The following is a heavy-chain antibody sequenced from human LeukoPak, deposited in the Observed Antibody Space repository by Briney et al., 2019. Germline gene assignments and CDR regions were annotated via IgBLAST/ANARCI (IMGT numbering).Heavy chain of an antibody. CDR2: ISYDGSNK. D-gene: IGHD4-17*01. J-gene: IGHJ4*02. CDR1: GFTFSSYG. CDR3: ARVPDNGAQGNHFDY. Sequence: GRSLRLSCAASGFTFSSYGMHWVRQAPGKGLEWVAVISYDGSNKYYADSVKGRFTISRDNSKNTLYLQMNSLRAEDTAVYYCARVPDNGAQGNHFDYWGQGTLVTVSS. V-gene: IGHV3-30*03.